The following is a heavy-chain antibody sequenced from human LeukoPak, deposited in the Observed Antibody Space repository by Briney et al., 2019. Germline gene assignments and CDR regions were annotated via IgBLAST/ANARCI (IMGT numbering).Heavy chain of an antibody. Sequence: KSSETLSLTCAVYGGSFSGYYWSWIRQPPGKGLEWMGEINHSGSTNYNPSLKSRVTISVDTSKNQFSLKLSSVTAADTAVYYCARAPRRGYSYGYSAPVGGAFDIWGQGTMVTVS. J-gene: IGHJ3*02. V-gene: IGHV4-34*01. CDR3: ARAPRRGYSYGYSAPVGGAFDI. D-gene: IGHD5-18*01. CDR1: GGSFSGYY. CDR2: INHSGST.